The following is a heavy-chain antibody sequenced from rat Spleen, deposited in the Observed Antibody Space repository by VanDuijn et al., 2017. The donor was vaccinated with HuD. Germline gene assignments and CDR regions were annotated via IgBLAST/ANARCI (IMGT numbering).Heavy chain of an antibody. CDR3: ARRHYGYTDYFDY. V-gene: IGHV5-29*01. CDR2: ISYDGIST. Sequence: EVQLVESDGGLVQPGRSLKLSCAASGFTFSDYGVAWVRQAPTKGLEWVATISYDGISTYYRDSVKGRFTISRDNAKSTLYLQMDSLRSEDTATYYCARRHYGYTDYFDYWGQGVMVTVSS. J-gene: IGHJ2*01. D-gene: IGHD1-9*01. CDR1: GFTFSDYG.